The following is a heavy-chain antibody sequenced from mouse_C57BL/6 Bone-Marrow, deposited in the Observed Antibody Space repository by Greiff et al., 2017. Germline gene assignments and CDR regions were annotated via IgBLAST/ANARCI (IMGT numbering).Heavy chain of an antibody. CDR2: ISYDGSN. Sequence: EVKLMESGPGLVKPSQSLSLTCSVTGYSITSGYYWNWIRQFPGNKLEWMGYISYDGSNNYNPSLKNRISITRDTSKNQFFLKLNSVTTEDTATYYCAKGNLLLSMDYWGQGTSVTVSS. D-gene: IGHD1-1*01. CDR1: GYSITSGYY. J-gene: IGHJ4*01. CDR3: AKGNLLLSMDY. V-gene: IGHV3-6*01.